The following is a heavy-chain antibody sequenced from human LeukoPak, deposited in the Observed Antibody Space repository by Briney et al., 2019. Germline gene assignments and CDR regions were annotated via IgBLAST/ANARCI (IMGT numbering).Heavy chain of an antibody. CDR1: GYRFTYLC. D-gene: IGHD3-10*01. CDR2: FDTEDSKT. CDR3: ATGGMGKIWYGEFFDH. V-gene: IGHV1-24*01. J-gene: IGHJ4*02. Sequence: ASVKVSCKGSGYRFTYLCVNWVRQTPGHGLEWGGGFDTEDSKTIYAQKFQGRLAMTEDTSKDTAYLELSSLTSEDTAAYYCATGGMGKIWYGEFFDHWGQGTLVSVSS.